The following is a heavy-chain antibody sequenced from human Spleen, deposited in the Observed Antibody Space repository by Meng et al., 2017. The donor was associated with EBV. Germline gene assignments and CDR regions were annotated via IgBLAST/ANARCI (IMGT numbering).Heavy chain of an antibody. Sequence: LQLPESGPGLVKPSETLSLTCTVSGGSISSSSYYWGWIRQPPGKGLEWIGSLYYSGRTYYNPSLKSRVNISVDTSKNQFSLKLSSVTAADTAVYYCARVWQQLEALGWFDPWGQGTLVTVSS. CDR1: GGSISSSSYY. CDR2: LYYSGRT. V-gene: IGHV4-39*07. J-gene: IGHJ5*02. CDR3: ARVWQQLEALGWFDP. D-gene: IGHD6-13*01.